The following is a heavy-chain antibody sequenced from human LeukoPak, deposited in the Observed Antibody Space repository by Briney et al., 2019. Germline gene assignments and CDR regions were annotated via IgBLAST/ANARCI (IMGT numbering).Heavy chain of an antibody. D-gene: IGHD2-2*02. CDR1: GGTFSSYA. CDR3: ARTPVTCSSTSSYTGDYYYYYGMDV. J-gene: IGHJ6*02. CDR2: IIPIFGTA. V-gene: IGHV1-69*13. Sequence: ASVKVSCKASGGTFSSYAISWVRQAPGQGLEWMGGIIPIFGTANYAQKFQGRVTITADESTSTAYMELSSLRSEDTAVYYCARTPVTCSSTSSYTGDYYYYYGMDVWGQGTTVTVSS.